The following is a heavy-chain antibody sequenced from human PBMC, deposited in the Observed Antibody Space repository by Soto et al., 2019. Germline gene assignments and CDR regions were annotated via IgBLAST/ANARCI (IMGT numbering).Heavy chain of an antibody. J-gene: IGHJ4*01. CDR2: IDPDGTTT. CDR1: GFDSSYYW. D-gene: IGHD1-1*01. Sequence: GGSLRLSCALSGFDSSYYWIQWFRQSPGKGLEWVSRIDPDGTTTNYADSVKGRFSVSRDNAKKTIYLQMNSLTADDTALYCCARGPRPSSAGTGDYWGHGTLVTVSS. V-gene: IGHV3-74*01. CDR3: ARGPRPSSAGTGDY.